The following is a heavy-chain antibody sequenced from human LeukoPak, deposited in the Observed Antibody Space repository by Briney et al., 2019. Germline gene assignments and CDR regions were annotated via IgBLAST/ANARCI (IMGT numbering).Heavy chain of an antibody. D-gene: IGHD3-22*01. V-gene: IGHV4-38-2*02. CDR3: ARDSFNYYDSSDYYGAFDI. Sequence: SETLSLTCTVSGYSISSGFYWGCIRQPPGKGLEWIGSLYHSGSTYYSPSLKSRITISLDTSKNQFSLKLSSVTAADTAVYYCARDSFNYYDSSDYYGAFDIWGQGTMVTVSS. CDR1: GYSISSGFY. J-gene: IGHJ3*02. CDR2: LYHSGST.